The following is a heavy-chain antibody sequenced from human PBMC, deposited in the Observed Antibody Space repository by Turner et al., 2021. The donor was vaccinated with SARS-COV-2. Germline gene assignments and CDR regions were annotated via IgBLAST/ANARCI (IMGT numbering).Heavy chain of an antibody. D-gene: IGHD3-3*01. V-gene: IGHV3-23*01. CDR2: ISGGGGST. CDR3: AKDCAIFGSGGLDS. J-gene: IGHJ4*02. Sequence: QLFESVSGFVSPGGSLRVSFASSGVTSSNHDMSWFRQAPGKGLEWVSVISGGGGSTKYADSVKGRFTISRDKSQNTLYLQITSLRAEDTAVYYCAKDCAIFGSGGLDSWGQGTLVTVSS. CDR1: GVTSSNHD.